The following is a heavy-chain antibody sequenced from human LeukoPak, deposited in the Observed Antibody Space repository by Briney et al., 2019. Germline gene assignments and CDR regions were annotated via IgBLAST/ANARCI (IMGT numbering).Heavy chain of an antibody. V-gene: IGHV5-10-1*01. D-gene: IGHD2-21*02. J-gene: IGHJ4*02. CDR2: IDPSDSYT. Sequence: GESLKISCKGPGYSFTSYWISWVRQMPGKGLEWMGRIDPSDSYTNYSPSFQGHVTISADKSISTAYLQWSSLKASDTAMYYCAREPLSCGGDCYSNYWGQGTLVTVSS. CDR3: AREPLSCGGDCYSNY. CDR1: GYSFTSYW.